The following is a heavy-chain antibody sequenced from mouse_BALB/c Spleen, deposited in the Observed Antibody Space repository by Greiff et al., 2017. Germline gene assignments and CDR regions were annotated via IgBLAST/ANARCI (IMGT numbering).Heavy chain of an antibody. CDR1: GFTFSSYA. J-gene: IGHJ3*01. V-gene: IGHV5-9-4*01. Sequence: EVHLVESGGGLVKPGGSLKLSCAASGFTFSSYAMSWVRQSPEKRLEWVAEISSGGSYTYYPDTVTGRFTISRDNAKNTLYLEMSSLRSEDTAMYYCARVGYEGAWFAYWGQGTLVTVSA. D-gene: IGHD2-10*02. CDR2: ISSGGSYT. CDR3: ARVGYEGAWFAY.